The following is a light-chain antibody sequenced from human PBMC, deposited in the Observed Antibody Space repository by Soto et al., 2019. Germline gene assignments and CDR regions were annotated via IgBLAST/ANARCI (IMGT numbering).Light chain of an antibody. CDR3: ETWGSKSWV. CDR2: LEGSGSY. CDR1: SGHSSYI. Sequence: QSVLTQSSSPSASLASSVKLTCTLSSGHSSYIIAWHQQQPGKAPRYLMKLEGSGSYNKGSGVPDRFSGSSSGADRDLAICTLQFEDEADYYSETWGSKSWVFGGGTQLTVL. V-gene: IGLV4-60*02. J-gene: IGLJ3*02.